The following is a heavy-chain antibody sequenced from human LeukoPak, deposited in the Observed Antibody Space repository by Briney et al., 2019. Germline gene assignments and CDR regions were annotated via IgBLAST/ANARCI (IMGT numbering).Heavy chain of an antibody. CDR2: ISYDGSNK. CDR3: AKDRLFYDSSGIDY. J-gene: IGHJ4*02. CDR1: GFTFSSYA. V-gene: IGHV3-30-3*01. Sequence: GGSLRLSCAASGFTFSSYAMHWVRQAPGKGLEWVAVISYDGSNKYYADSVKGRFTIFRDNSKNTLYLQMNSLRAEDTAVYYCAKDRLFYDSSGIDYWGQGTLVTVSS. D-gene: IGHD3-22*01.